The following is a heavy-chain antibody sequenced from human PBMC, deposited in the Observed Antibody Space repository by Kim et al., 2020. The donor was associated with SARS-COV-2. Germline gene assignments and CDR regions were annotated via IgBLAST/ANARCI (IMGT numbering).Heavy chain of an antibody. J-gene: IGHJ4*02. CDR3: ARQSGDYKNYLDY. Sequence: SYADSVEGRFTISRDNAKNTLYLQMNSLRAEDTAVYYCARQSGDYKNYLDYWGQGTLVTVSS. D-gene: IGHD4-17*01. V-gene: IGHV3-74*01.